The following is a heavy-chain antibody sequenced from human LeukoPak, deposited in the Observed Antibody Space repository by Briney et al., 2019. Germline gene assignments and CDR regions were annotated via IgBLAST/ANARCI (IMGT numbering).Heavy chain of an antibody. V-gene: IGHV4-34*01. CDR1: GGSFSGYY. CDR3: AREGFCSSTSCGKIYYYYYMDV. Sequence: SSETLSLTCAVYGGSFSGYYWSWIRQPPGKGLEWIGEINHSGSTNYNPSLKSRVTISVDTSKNQFSLKLSSVTAADTAVYYCAREGFCSSTSCGKIYYYYYMDVWGKGTTVTVSS. J-gene: IGHJ6*03. CDR2: INHSGST. D-gene: IGHD2-2*01.